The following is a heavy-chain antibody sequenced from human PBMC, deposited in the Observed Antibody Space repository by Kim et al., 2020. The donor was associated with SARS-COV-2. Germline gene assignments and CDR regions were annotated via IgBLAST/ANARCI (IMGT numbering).Heavy chain of an antibody. J-gene: IGHJ4*02. D-gene: IGHD6-13*01. Sequence: SPSLKSRLTITKDTSKNQVVLTMANMDPVDTATYYCAHSGSSWYPRIFDYWGQGTLVTVSS. CDR3: AHSGSSWYPRIFDY. V-gene: IGHV2-5*01.